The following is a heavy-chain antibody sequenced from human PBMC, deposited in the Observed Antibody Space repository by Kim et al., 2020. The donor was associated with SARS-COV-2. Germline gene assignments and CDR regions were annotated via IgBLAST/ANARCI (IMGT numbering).Heavy chain of an antibody. CDR1: GFTFRNYA. J-gene: IGHJ4*02. CDR2: ISVSGSST. CDR3: VKVERPAAGTPLI. V-gene: IGHV3-23*01. D-gene: IGHD6-13*01. Sequence: GGSLRLSCAASGFTFRNYAMSWVRQAPGKGLEWVSAISVSGSSTYYADSVRGRFTISRDNSKNTLYLQMNSLRAEDTAVYYCVKVERPAAGTPLIWGQGTLVTVSS.